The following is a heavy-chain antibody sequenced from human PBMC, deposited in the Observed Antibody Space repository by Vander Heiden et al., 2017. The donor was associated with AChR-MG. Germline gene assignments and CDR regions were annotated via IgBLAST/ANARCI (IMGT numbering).Heavy chain of an antibody. Sequence: EVQLVESGGGLVQPGGSLRLSCAAPGSTFTYYSMIWVRQAPGKGLELVSYISSTSLTIYYADSVKGRFTISRDNAKNSLYLQMNSLTNEDTAVYYCAREYGTSDTTTFDYWGQGTLVTVSS. V-gene: IGHV3-48*02. CDR1: GSTFTYYS. CDR3: AREYGTSDTTTFDY. D-gene: IGHD1-26*01. CDR2: ISSTSLTI. J-gene: IGHJ4*02.